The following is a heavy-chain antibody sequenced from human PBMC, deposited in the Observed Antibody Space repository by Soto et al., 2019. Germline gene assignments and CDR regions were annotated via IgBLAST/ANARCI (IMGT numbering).Heavy chain of an antibody. CDR3: ARAPLRQQLHYYGMGV. D-gene: IGHD6-13*01. CDR2: INHSGST. J-gene: IGHJ6*02. CDR1: GGSFSGYY. Sequence: PSETLSLTCAVYGGSFSGYYWSWIRQPPGKGLEWIGEINHSGSTNYNPSLKSRITISVDTSKNQFYLKLSSVTAADTAVYYCARAPLRQQLHYYGMGVWGQGTTVTVSS. V-gene: IGHV4-34*01.